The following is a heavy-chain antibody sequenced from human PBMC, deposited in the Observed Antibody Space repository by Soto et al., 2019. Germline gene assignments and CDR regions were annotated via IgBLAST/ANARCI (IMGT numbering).Heavy chain of an antibody. CDR1: GGTFSSYG. CDR2: IIPIFGTA. CDR3: ARGSVCSGGSCYPYYFDY. Sequence: QVQLVQSGAEVKKPGSSVKVSCKASGGTFSSYGISWVRRAPGQGLEWMGGIIPIFGTANYAQKFQGRVTITADESTSTAYKELSSLRSEDTAVYYCARGSVCSGGSCYPYYFDYWGQGTLVTVSS. V-gene: IGHV1-69*12. D-gene: IGHD2-15*01. J-gene: IGHJ4*02.